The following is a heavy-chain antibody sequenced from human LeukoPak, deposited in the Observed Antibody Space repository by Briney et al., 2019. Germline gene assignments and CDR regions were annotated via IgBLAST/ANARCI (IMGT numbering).Heavy chain of an antibody. CDR2: ISYDGSNK. V-gene: IGHV3-30*01. J-gene: IGHJ4*02. CDR3: ARDTYCSSTSCYNSGVLDY. CDR1: GFTFSSYA. Sequence: GRSLRLSCAASGFTFSSYAMHWVRQAPGKGVEWGAVISYDGSNKYYADSVKGRFTISRDNSKNTLYLQMNSLRAEGTAVYYCARDTYCSSTSCYNSGVLDYWGQGTLVTVSS. D-gene: IGHD2-2*02.